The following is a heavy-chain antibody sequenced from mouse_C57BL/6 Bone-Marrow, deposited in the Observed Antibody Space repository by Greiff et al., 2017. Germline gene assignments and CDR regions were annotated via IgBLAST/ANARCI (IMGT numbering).Heavy chain of an antibody. CDR2: ISSGGSYT. CDR3: ARRGRGAWFAY. Sequence: EVQGVESGGDLVKPGGSLKLSCAASGFTFSSYGMSWVRQTPDKRLEWVATISSGGSYTSYPDSVKGRFTISRDNAKNTLYRQMSSLKSEDTAMYYCARRGRGAWFAYWGQGTLVTVSA. J-gene: IGHJ3*01. CDR1: GFTFSSYG. V-gene: IGHV5-6*01.